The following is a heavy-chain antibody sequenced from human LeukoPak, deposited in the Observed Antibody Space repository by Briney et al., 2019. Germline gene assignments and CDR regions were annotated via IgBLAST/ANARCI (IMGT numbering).Heavy chain of an antibody. CDR3: ARQSPFPLTPGWCFDL. V-gene: IGHV4-39*01. Sequence: SETLSLPCTVSGGSINTGSYSWGWIRQTPGKGPEWIGTISYSGITYYNPSLKSRVTISGDTSKKRFSLKLNSVTAADTAIYYCARQSPFPLTPGWCFDLWGRGTLVTVSS. CDR1: GGSINTGSYS. J-gene: IGHJ2*01. CDR2: ISYSGIT.